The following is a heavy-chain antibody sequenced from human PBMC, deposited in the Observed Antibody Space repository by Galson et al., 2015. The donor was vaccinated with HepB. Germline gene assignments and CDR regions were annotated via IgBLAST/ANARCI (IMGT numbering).Heavy chain of an antibody. CDR2: IIPIFGTA. D-gene: IGHD3-3*01. Sequence: SVKVSCKASGGTFSSYAIGWVRQATGQGLEWMGGIIPIFGTANYAQKFQGRVTITADESTSTAYMELSSLRSEDTAVYYCARVGTPVAIFGVVEAWGQGTLVTVSS. V-gene: IGHV1-69*13. CDR1: GGTFSSYA. J-gene: IGHJ5*02. CDR3: ARVGTPVAIFGVVEA.